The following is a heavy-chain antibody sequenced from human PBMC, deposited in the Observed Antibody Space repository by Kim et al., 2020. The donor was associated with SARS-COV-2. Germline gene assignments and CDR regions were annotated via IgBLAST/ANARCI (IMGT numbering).Heavy chain of an antibody. J-gene: IGHJ3*02. CDR1: GYTFTRYD. CDR3: TRDRPSTAFDI. Sequence: ASVKVSCKASGYTFTRYDIHWVRQAPGQGLEWMGWMSGDKGNRKSSQKFQGRVTFTSDSSASTAYMELTGLISEDTAVYYCTRDRPSTAFDIWGQGTMVTVSS. CDR2: MSGDKGNR. V-gene: IGHV1-3*01.